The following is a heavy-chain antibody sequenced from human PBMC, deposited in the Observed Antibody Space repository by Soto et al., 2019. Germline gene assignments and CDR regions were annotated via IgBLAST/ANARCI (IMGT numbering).Heavy chain of an antibody. CDR1: GYTFTGYY. CDR3: ARDRGVVEVPAATVDYYYYGMDV. J-gene: IGHJ6*02. CDR2: INPNSGGT. V-gene: IGHV1-2*02. D-gene: IGHD2-2*01. Sequence: QVQLVQSGAEVKKPGASVKVSCKASGYTFTGYYMHWVRQAPGQGLEWMGWINPNSGGTNYAQKFQGRVTMTRDTSISTAYMELSRLRSDDTAVYYCARDRGVVEVPAATVDYYYYGMDVWGQGTTVTVSS.